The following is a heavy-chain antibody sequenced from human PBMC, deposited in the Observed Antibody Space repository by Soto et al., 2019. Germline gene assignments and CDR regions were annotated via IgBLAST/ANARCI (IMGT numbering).Heavy chain of an antibody. CDR1: GGTFSSYA. J-gene: IGHJ6*02. CDR3: ARVSSWYYYYYGMDV. Sequence: SVKVSCKASGGTFSSYAISWVRQAPGQGLEWMGGIIPIFGTANYAQKFQGRVTITADKSTSTAYMELSSLRSEDTAVYYCARVSSWYYYYYGMDVWGQGTTVTVSS. D-gene: IGHD6-13*01. V-gene: IGHV1-69*06. CDR2: IIPIFGTA.